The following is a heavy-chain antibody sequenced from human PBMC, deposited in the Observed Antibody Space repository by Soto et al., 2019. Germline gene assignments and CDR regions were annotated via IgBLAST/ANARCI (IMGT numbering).Heavy chain of an antibody. CDR1: GFTFSNAW. J-gene: IGHJ6*02. D-gene: IGHD2-8*01. Sequence: GGSLRLSCAASGFTFSNAWMSWVRQAPGKGLEWVGRIKSKTDGGTTDYAAPVKGRFTISRDDSKNTLYLQMNSLKTEDTAVYYCTTGYCTNGVCYISGDYYYYGMDVWGQGTTVTISS. V-gene: IGHV3-15*01. CDR3: TTGYCTNGVCYISGDYYYYGMDV. CDR2: IKSKTDGGTT.